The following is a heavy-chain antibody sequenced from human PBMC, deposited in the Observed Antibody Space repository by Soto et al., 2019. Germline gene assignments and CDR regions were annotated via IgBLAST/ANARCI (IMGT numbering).Heavy chain of an antibody. V-gene: IGHV1-3*01. Sequence: ASVKVSCKASGYTFISYSMHWVRQAPGQRLEWMGWINVGNGNTKYSEKLQGRVTITIDTSASTGYLELNSLRYEDTAVYYCAIDRWASGSRWLDPWGQGTLVTVSS. CDR2: INVGNGNT. CDR3: AIDRWASGSRWLDP. CDR1: GYTFISYS. D-gene: IGHD6-19*01. J-gene: IGHJ5*02.